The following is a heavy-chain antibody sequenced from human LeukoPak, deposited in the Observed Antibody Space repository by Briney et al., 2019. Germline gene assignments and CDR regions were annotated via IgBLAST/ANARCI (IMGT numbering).Heavy chain of an antibody. V-gene: IGHV3-23*01. CDR3: AFDWGFDY. CDR1: GFSSSNYA. Sequence: PGGPLRLSCAVSGFSSSNYAMSWVRQAPGKGLEWVSSITSSGDDTFYAVSVKGRFTISRDNSWDTVFLQMNSLRADDTAVYYCAFDWGFDYWGQGTLVTVSS. J-gene: IGHJ4*02. CDR2: ITSSGDDT. D-gene: IGHD3-16*01.